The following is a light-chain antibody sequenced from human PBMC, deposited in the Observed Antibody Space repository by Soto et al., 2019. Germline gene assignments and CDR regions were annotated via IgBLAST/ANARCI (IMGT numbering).Light chain of an antibody. CDR3: QQYNNWPPWT. Sequence: EVVMTQSPATLSVSPGERATLSCRASQSVSNNLAWYQQKPGQAPRLLIYGASTLATGIPARFSGSGSGTEFTLTISSLQSEGCAVDYDQQYNNWPPWTFGQGTKVEIK. CDR1: QSVSNN. CDR2: GAS. V-gene: IGKV3-15*01. J-gene: IGKJ1*01.